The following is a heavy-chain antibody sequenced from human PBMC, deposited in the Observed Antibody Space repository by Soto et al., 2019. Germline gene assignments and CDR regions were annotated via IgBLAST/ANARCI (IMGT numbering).Heavy chain of an antibody. J-gene: IGHJ4*02. V-gene: IGHV3-23*03. CDR3: ARRTNGYFGY. CDR2: ILSDYNT. CDR1: GFTFSAYT. Sequence: EVQLLESGGGLAQPGGSLTLSCAASGFTFSAYTMSWVRQAPGQVLECISVILSDYNTFYSGSVRGRFTISRDNSKNTLYLQMNSLRAEDTAIYYCARRTNGYFGYWGQGALVTVSS. D-gene: IGHD2-8*01.